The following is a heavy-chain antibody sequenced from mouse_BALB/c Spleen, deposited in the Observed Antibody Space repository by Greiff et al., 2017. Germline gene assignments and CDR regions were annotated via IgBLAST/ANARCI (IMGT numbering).Heavy chain of an antibody. D-gene: IGHD1-1*01. V-gene: IGHV2-9-2*01. CDR2: IWTGGGT. CDR1: GFSLTSYD. CDR3: VRYGSSPYWYFDV. Sequence: VKLMESGPGLVAPSQSLSITCTVSGFSLTSYDISWIRQPPGKGLEWLGVIWTGGGTNYNSAFMSRLSISKDNSKSQVFLKMNSLQTDDTAIYYCVRYGSSPYWYFDVWGAGTTVTVSS. J-gene: IGHJ1*01.